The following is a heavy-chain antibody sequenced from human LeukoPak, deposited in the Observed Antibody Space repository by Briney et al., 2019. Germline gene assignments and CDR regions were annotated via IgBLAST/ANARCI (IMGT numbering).Heavy chain of an antibody. CDR3: ARRFGSGWPGYFYYAMDV. J-gene: IGHJ6*02. CDR1: GITVNSTY. V-gene: IGHV3-66*04. D-gene: IGHD6-19*01. Sequence: GGSLRLSCAASGITVNSTYISWVRQAPGKGLEWVSVAYSDGNTYYAGSVKGRFTISRDNSKNTLFLQMNSLRAEDTAVYYCARRFGSGWPGYFYYAMDVWGQGTTVAVSS. CDR2: AYSDGNT.